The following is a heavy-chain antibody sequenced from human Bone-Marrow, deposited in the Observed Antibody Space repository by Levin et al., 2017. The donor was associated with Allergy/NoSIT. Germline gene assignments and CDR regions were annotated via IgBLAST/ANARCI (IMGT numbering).Heavy chain of an antibody. Sequence: LRLSCNVSGGSIKSPPYYWSWIRQTAGKRLEWIGRIAASGGTVYNPSLASRVIMSVDTSQNHFSLRLDSVTAADSAVYFCARDRYATGWGFDYWGHGTLVTVSS. J-gene: IGHJ5*01. CDR2: IAASGGT. CDR1: GGSIKSPPYY. CDR3: ARDRYATGWGFDY. V-gene: IGHV4-61*02. D-gene: IGHD2-2*01.